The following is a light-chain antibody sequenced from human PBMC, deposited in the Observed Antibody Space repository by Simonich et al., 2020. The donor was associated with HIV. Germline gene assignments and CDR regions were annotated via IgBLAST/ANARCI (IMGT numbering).Light chain of an antibody. J-gene: IGKJ2*01. CDR1: QSISSN. CDR2: DAS. V-gene: IGKV3-15*01. CDR3: QHYNNWPPYT. Sequence: EIVMTQSPATLSVSPGERVTLSCRASQSISSNLAWYQQKPGQAPRLLIYDASTRATGIPARFSGSGSGTEFTLTISTMQSEDFAVYYCQHYNNWPPYTFGQGTKLEIK.